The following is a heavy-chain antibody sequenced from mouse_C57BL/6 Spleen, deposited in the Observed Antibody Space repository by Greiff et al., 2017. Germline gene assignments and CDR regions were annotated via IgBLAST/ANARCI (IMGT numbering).Heavy chain of an antibody. J-gene: IGHJ4*01. V-gene: IGHV1-42*01. Sequence: EVQLQQSGPELVKPGASVKISCKASGYSFTGYYMNWVKQSPEKSLEWIGEINPSTGGTTYNQKFKAKATLTVDKSSSTAYMQLKSLTSEDSAVYYCARRDYYGSSYVGAMDYWCQGTSVTVSS. D-gene: IGHD1-1*01. CDR3: ARRDYYGSSYVGAMDY. CDR1: GYSFTGYY. CDR2: INPSTGGT.